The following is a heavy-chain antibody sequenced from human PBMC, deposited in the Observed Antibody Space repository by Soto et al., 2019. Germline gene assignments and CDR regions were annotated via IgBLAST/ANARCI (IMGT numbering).Heavy chain of an antibody. V-gene: IGHV4-31*03. J-gene: IGHJ4*02. CDR2: IYYSGNT. Sequence: SETLPRTCTVSGGSIGSGGYYCNWIRQLPGKGLEWIGYIYYSGNTHYNPSLKSRVTISVDTSKNQFSLKLASVTAADTAVYYCARTHGDYVALLSYWGQGTLVTVSS. CDR3: ARTHGDYVALLSY. D-gene: IGHD4-17*01. CDR1: GGSIGSGGYY.